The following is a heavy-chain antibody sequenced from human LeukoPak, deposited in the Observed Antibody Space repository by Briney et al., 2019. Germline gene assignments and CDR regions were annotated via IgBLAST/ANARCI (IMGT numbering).Heavy chain of an antibody. J-gene: IGHJ4*02. CDR3: AKDFDFWRGYFDY. CDR2: ISSSSSYI. D-gene: IGHD3-3*01. Sequence: PGGSLRLSCAASGFTFSNYWMNWVRQAPGKGLEWVSSISSSSSYIYYADSVKDRFTISRDNAKNSLYLQMNSLRAEDTAVYYCAKDFDFWRGYFDYWGQGTLVTVSS. V-gene: IGHV3-21*01. CDR1: GFTFSNYW.